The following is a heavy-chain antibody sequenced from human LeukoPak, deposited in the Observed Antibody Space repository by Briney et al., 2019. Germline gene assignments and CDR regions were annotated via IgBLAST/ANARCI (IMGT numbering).Heavy chain of an antibody. J-gene: IGHJ4*02. CDR2: IRYDGSNK. CDR3: AKGTYYYDSSGYSETYYFDY. CDR1: GFTFSSYG. V-gene: IGHV3-30*02. Sequence: GGSLRLSCAASGFTFSSYGTHWVRQAPGKGLEWVAFIRYDGSNKYYADSVKGRFTISRDNSKNTLYLQMNSLRAEDTAVYYCAKGTYYYDSSGYSETYYFDYWGQGTLVTVSS. D-gene: IGHD3-22*01.